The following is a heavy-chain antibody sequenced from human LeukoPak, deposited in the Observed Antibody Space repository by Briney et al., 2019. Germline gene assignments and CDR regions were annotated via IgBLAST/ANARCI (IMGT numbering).Heavy chain of an antibody. CDR3: AKANRLWFSYYYYGMDV. CDR2: LSGSGGST. CDR1: GFSFSSYA. Sequence: PGGSLRLSCAASGFSFSSYAMSWVRQAPGKGLEWVSALSGSGGSTYYADSVKGRFTISRDNSKNTLYLQMNSLRAEDTAVYYCAKANRLWFSYYYYGMDVWGQGTTVTVSS. D-gene: IGHD5-18*01. J-gene: IGHJ6*02. V-gene: IGHV3-23*01.